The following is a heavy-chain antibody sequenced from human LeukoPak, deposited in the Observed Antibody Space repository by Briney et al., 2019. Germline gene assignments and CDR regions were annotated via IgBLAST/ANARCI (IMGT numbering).Heavy chain of an antibody. CDR2: ISAYNGNT. Sequence: ASVKVSCKASGYTFTSYGISWVRQAPGQGLEWMGWISAYNGNTNYAQKLQGRVTMTTDTSTSTAYMELRSLRSDDTAVYYCARGIRDYYGSGSLWGFDYWGQGTLVTVSS. CDR1: GYTFTSYG. D-gene: IGHD3-10*01. J-gene: IGHJ4*02. V-gene: IGHV1-18*01. CDR3: ARGIRDYYGSGSLWGFDY.